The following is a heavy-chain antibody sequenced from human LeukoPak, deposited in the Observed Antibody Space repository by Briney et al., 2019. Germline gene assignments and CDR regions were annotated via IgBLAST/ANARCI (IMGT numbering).Heavy chain of an antibody. CDR2: IYYSGSS. CDR3: ARDRGVGDYGGNYWFDP. CDR1: GGAISSYY. D-gene: IGHD4-23*01. J-gene: IGHJ5*02. Sequence: PSETLSLTCTVSGGAISSYYWSWLRQPPGKGLEWIGYIYYSGSSNYNPSLKSRVTISVDTSKNQFSLKLSSVTAADTAVYYCARDRGVGDYGGNYWFDPWGQGTLVTVSS. V-gene: IGHV4-59*01.